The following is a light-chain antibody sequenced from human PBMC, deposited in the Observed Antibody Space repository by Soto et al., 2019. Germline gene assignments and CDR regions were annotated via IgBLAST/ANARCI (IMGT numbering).Light chain of an antibody. J-gene: IGKJ4*01. Sequence: ESVLTQSPATLSLSPGERATLSCRAGQSVSNYLGWYQQKSGQAPRLLISDVSNRATGIPDRFSGSGSGTDFTLSISSMEPDDFAVYYCEHRVNGPTFGGGTKVEIK. CDR2: DVS. CDR3: EHRVNGPT. CDR1: QSVSNY. V-gene: IGKV3-11*01.